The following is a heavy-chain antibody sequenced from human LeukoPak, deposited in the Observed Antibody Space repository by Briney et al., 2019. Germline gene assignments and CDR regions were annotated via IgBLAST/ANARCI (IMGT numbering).Heavy chain of an antibody. J-gene: IGHJ2*01. CDR2: FDPEDGET. V-gene: IGHV1-24*01. Sequence: ASVKVSCKVSGYTLTELSMHWVRQAPGKGLEWMGGFDPEDGETIYAQKFQCRVTMTEDTSTDTAYMELSSLRSEDTAVYYCATDALTIYDLVGNTLHPIGGVWYFDLWGRSTLVTVSS. CDR1: GYTLTELS. D-gene: IGHD5-24*01. CDR3: ATDALTIYDLVGNTLHPIGGVWYFDL.